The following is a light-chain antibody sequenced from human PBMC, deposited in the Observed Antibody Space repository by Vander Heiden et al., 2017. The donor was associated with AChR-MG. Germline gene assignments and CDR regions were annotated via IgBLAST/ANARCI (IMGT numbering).Light chain of an antibody. CDR3: QQDNNLLT. Sequence: EIVMTQSPATLSVSPGERATLSCRASQSVSSNLAWYQQKPGQAPRLLIYGASTRANGIPDRFSGSGSGTEFTLTISSLQSEDFAVYYCQQDNNLLTFGGRTKVEIK. J-gene: IGKJ4*01. CDR2: GAS. CDR1: QSVSSN. V-gene: IGKV3-15*01.